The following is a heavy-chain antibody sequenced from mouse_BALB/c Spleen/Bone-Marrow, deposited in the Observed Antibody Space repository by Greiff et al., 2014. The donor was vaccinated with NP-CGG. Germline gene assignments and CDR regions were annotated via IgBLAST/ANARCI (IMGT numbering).Heavy chain of an antibody. CDR2: IWGDGST. V-gene: IGHV2-6-7*01. CDR1: GFSLTGYG. Sequence: VQLQESGPGLVAPSQSLSITCTVSGFSLTGYGVNWVRQPPGKGLEWLGMIWGDGSTDYNSALKSRLSISKDNSKSQVFLKMNSLQTEDTARYYCARELGHYAMDYWGQGTSVTVSS. J-gene: IGHJ4*01. D-gene: IGHD4-1*01. CDR3: ARELGHYAMDY.